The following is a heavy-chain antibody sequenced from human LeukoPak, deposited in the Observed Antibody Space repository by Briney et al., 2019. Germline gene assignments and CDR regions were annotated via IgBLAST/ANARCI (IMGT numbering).Heavy chain of an antibody. CDR1: GFIFSSYS. V-gene: IGHV3-21*01. CDR2: ISSSSNYI. CDR3: ARDYYDSSGSFDH. J-gene: IGHJ4*02. D-gene: IGHD3-22*01. Sequence: GGSLRLSCAASGFIFSSYSMNWVRQAPGKGLEWVSSISSSSNYIYYADSVKGRFTISRDNAKNSLYLQMNSLRAEDTALYYCARDYYDSSGSFDHWGQGTLVTVSS.